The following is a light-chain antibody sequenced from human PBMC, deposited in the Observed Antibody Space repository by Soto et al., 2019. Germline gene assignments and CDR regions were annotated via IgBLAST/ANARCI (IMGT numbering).Light chain of an antibody. V-gene: IGKV3-20*01. CDR1: QSVSSSY. Sequence: EIVLTQSPGTLSLSPGERATLSCRASQSVSSSYLAWYQQKPGQAPRLLIYGASSRATGIPDRFSGSGSGTDFTLTISRLEPEDFAVYYCQKYNKWPRTFGQGTKVDIK. CDR2: GAS. J-gene: IGKJ1*01. CDR3: QKYNKWPRT.